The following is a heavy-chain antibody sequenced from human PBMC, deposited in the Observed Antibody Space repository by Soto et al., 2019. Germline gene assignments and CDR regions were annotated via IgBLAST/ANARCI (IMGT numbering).Heavy chain of an antibody. Sequence: GGSLRLSCAASGFTFSSYAMSWVRQAPGKGLEWVSSISSSSSYIYYADSVKGRFTISRDNAKNSLYLQMNSLRAEDTAVYYCARDHKLWYPYGMDVWGQGTTVTVSS. J-gene: IGHJ6*02. CDR1: GFTFSSYA. V-gene: IGHV3-21*01. D-gene: IGHD5-18*01. CDR2: ISSSSSYI. CDR3: ARDHKLWYPYGMDV.